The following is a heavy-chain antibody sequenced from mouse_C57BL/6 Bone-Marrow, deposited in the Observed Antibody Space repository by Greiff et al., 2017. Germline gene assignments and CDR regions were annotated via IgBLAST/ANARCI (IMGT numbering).Heavy chain of an antibody. J-gene: IGHJ3*01. Sequence: VQLQQSGAELVRPGASVTLSCKASGYTFTDYEMHWVKQTPVHGLEWIGAIDPGTGGTAYNQKFKGKAILTADKSSSTAYMELRSLTSEDSAVYYCTLVTTGVRAYWGQGTLVTVSA. CDR3: TLVTTGVRAY. D-gene: IGHD1-1*01. CDR2: IDPGTGGT. V-gene: IGHV1-15*01. CDR1: GYTFTDYE.